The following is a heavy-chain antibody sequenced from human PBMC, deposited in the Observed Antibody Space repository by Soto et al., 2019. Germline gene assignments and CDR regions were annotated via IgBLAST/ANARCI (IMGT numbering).Heavy chain of an antibody. Sequence: GGSLRLSCAASGLTFSSYSMNWVRQAPGKGLEWVSSISSSSSYIYYADSVKGRFTISRDNAKNSLYLQMNSLRAEDTAVYYCARVSPPGRLAVAGSCDYWGQGTLVTVSS. CDR3: ARVSPPGRLAVAGSCDY. V-gene: IGHV3-21*01. CDR2: ISSSSSYI. CDR1: GLTFSSYS. D-gene: IGHD6-19*01. J-gene: IGHJ4*02.